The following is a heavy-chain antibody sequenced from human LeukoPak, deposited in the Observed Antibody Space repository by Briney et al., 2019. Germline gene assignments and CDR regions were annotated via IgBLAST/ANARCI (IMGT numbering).Heavy chain of an antibody. D-gene: IGHD3-10*01. Sequence: PSETPSLACTVSGGSIGTYYWSWIRQPPGKGLEWIGYIYYSGSTNYNPSLKSRVTISVDTPKNQFSLKLSSVTAADTAVYYCARDRVWFGPLNYYYYYMDVWGKGTTVTVSS. J-gene: IGHJ6*03. CDR1: GGSIGTYY. CDR3: ARDRVWFGPLNYYYYYMDV. V-gene: IGHV4-59*01. CDR2: IYYSGST.